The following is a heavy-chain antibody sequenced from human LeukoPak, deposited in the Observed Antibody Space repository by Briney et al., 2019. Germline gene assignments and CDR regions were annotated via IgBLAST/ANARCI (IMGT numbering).Heavy chain of an antibody. Sequence: PSETLSLTCAVSGGSISSYYWSWIRQPAGKGLEWIGRIYTSGSTNYNPSLKSRVTMSVDTSKNQFSLKLSSVTAADTAVYYCARGKYYYGSGSLGWFDPWGQGTLVTVSS. V-gene: IGHV4-4*07. CDR2: IYTSGST. CDR1: GGSISSYY. J-gene: IGHJ5*02. D-gene: IGHD3-10*01. CDR3: ARGKYYYGSGSLGWFDP.